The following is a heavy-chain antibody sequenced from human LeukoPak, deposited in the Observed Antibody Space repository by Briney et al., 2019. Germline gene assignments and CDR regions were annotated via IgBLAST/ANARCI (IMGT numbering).Heavy chain of an antibody. J-gene: IGHJ4*02. CDR2: INPNTGDT. Sequence: GASVKVSCKASGYTFTGYYLFWVRQAPGQGLEWMGWINPNTGDTRYGQKFQGRVTLTRDTSIRTTCMELSSLRSDDTAVYYCARDERFCNGDNHYPDLGYWGQGTLVTVSS. CDR3: ARDERFCNGDNHYPDLGY. V-gene: IGHV1-2*02. D-gene: IGHD2-15*01. CDR1: GYTFTGYY.